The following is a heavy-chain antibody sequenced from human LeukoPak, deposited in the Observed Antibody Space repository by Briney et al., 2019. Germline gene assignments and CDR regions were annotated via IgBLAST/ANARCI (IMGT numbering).Heavy chain of an antibody. Sequence: PGGSLRLFCAASGFTFSNYSMNWVRKAPGKGLEWVSYFSSSSSSIFYADSVKGRFTISRDNAKNSLYLQMNSLRDEDTAVYYCARGYDCWSGYYRIIDYWGQGTLVTVSS. V-gene: IGHV3-48*02. CDR3: ARGYDCWSGYYRIIDY. CDR1: GFTFSNYS. CDR2: FSSSSSSI. D-gene: IGHD3-3*01. J-gene: IGHJ4*02.